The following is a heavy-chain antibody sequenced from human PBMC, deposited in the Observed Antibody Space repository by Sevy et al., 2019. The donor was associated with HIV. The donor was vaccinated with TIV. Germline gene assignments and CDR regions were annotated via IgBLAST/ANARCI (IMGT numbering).Heavy chain of an antibody. J-gene: IGHJ3*02. CDR2: IYYSGST. CDR3: ARDLGGSGGSHDAFDI. CDR1: GGSISSYY. V-gene: IGHV4-59*01. Sequence: SETLSLTCTVSGGSISSYYWSWIRQPPGKGLEWIGYIYYSGSTNYNPSLKSRVTISVDTSKNQFSLKLSSVTAADTAVYYCARDLGGSGGSHDAFDIWGQGTMVTVSS. D-gene: IGHD3-16*01.